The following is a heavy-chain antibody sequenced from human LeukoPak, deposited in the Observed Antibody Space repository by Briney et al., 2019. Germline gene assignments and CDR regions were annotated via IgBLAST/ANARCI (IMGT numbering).Heavy chain of an antibody. CDR1: GGSISSYY. V-gene: IGHV4-59*01. CDR3: ARSVATITRIDY. D-gene: IGHD5-24*01. Sequence: SETLSLTCTVSGGSISSYYWSWIRQPPGKGLEWIGYIYYSGSTNYNPSLKSRVTISVDTSKNQFSLKPSSVTAADTAVYYCARSVATITRIDYWGQGTLVTVSS. CDR2: IYYSGST. J-gene: IGHJ4*02.